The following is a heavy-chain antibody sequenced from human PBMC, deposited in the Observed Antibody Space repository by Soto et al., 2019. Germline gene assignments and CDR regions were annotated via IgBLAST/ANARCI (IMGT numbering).Heavy chain of an antibody. D-gene: IGHD5-12*01. V-gene: IGHV3-49*03. J-gene: IGHJ3*02. CDR1: GFTFGDYA. CDR3: TRARDGYNLRAFDI. Sequence: PGGSLRLSCTASGFTFGDYAMSWFRQAPGKGLEWVGFIRSKAYGGTTEYAASVKGRFTISRDDSKSIAYLQMNSLKTEDTAVYYCTRARDGYNLRAFDIWGQGTMVSVSS. CDR2: IRSKAYGGTT.